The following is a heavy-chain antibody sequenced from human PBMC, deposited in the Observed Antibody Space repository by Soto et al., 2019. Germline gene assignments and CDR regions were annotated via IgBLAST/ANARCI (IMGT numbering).Heavy chain of an antibody. CDR3: ARDETYYYGSGPV. CDR2: IKQDGSEK. CDR1: GFTFSTYW. D-gene: IGHD3-10*01. Sequence: SLRLSCAAAGFTFSTYWMSWVRQAPGKGLEWVANIKQDGSEKYYVDSVKGRFTISRDNAKNSLYLQMNSLRAEDTAVYYCARDETYYYGSGPVGGQGTLVTVSS. V-gene: IGHV3-7*01. J-gene: IGHJ4*02.